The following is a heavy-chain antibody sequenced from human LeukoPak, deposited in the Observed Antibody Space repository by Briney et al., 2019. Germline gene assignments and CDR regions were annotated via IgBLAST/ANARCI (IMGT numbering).Heavy chain of an antibody. D-gene: IGHD5-24*01. CDR2: ISHDGGYQ. CDR3: AWELTKRYDS. V-gene: IGHV3-30-3*01. J-gene: IGHJ4*02. CDR1: GFTFSSHA. Sequence: PGGSLRLSCAASGFTFSSHAMHWVRQAPGEGLKWVAVISHDGGYQDYADSVKGRFTIPRDNPRNTLYLQMNSLRSEDTAVYYCAWELTKRYDSWGQGTLVTVSS.